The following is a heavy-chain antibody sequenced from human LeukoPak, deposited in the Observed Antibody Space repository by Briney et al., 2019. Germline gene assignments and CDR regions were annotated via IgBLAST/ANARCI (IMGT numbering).Heavy chain of an antibody. Sequence: GGSLRLSCAASGFTFGSYALQWVRQAPGKGLEYVSAISSNGGSTYYAESVKGRFTISRDNSQNTLYLQMGSLRPDDMAVYYCARVSNNYCVDYWGQGTLVSVSS. D-gene: IGHD2-21*01. CDR3: ARVSNNYCVDY. J-gene: IGHJ4*02. CDR2: ISSNGGST. CDR1: GFTFGSYA. V-gene: IGHV3-64*02.